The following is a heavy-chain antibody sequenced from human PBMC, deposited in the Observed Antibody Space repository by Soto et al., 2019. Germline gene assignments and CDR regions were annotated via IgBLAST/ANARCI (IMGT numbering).Heavy chain of an antibody. V-gene: IGHV4-39*01. J-gene: IGHJ1*01. CDR2: MYYNGNT. D-gene: IGHD3-22*01. CDR1: GGSFTSTNYF. Sequence: SETLSLTCTVSGGSFTSTNYFWGWIRQPPGKGLEWIGYMYYNGNTFYSPSLKSRVTMSVDTSKRHFSLDLSSVTAADTAMYYCARLQTYDSRAAPTPIFHPWGLGAMVTVSS. CDR3: ARLQTYDSRAAPTPIFHP.